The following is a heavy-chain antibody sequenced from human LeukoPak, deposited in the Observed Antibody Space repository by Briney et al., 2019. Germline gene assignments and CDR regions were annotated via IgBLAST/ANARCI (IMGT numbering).Heavy chain of an antibody. J-gene: IGHJ4*01. V-gene: IGHV4-34*01. D-gene: IGHD1-26*01. Sequence: SETLSLTCAVFGGSLSGYYWTWIRQPPGKGLEWIGEINHSGNTDYSPSLKSRVTISVDTSKNQFSLRLTPVTAADTAVYYCARGQLLQRNWGHGTLVTVSS. CDR2: INHSGNT. CDR3: ARGQLLQRN. CDR1: GGSLSGYY.